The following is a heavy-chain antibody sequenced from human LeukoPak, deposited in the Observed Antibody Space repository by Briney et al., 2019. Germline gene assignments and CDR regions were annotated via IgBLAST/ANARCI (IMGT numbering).Heavy chain of an antibody. CDR2: INPNSGGT. CDR3: AGDRYDSSGYSSFDDAFDI. CDR1: GYTFTGYY. V-gene: IGHV1-2*02. D-gene: IGHD3-22*01. J-gene: IGHJ3*02. Sequence: ASVKVSCKASGYTFTGYYMHWVRQAPGQGLEWMGWINPNSGGTNYAQKFQGRVTMTRDTSISTAYMELSRLRSEDTAVYYCAGDRYDSSGYSSFDDAFDIWGQGTMVTVSS.